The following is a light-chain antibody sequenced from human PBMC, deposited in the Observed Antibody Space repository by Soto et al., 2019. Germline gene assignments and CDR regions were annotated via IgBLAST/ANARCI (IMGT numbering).Light chain of an antibody. CDR1: SSDVGGYDY. Sequence: QSALTQPASVSGSPGQSITISCTGTSSDVGGYDYVSWYQLHPGKAPKLMVFEVDNRPSGVSYRFSGSKSGNTASLTISGLQAEDEAHYFCSLYSISTAYLFGTGTKVTVL. CDR2: EVD. J-gene: IGLJ1*01. CDR3: SLYSISTAYL. V-gene: IGLV2-14*01.